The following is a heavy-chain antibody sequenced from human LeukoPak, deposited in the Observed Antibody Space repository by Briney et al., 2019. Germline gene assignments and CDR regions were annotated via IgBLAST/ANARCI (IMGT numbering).Heavy chain of an antibody. Sequence: SETLSLTCTVSGGSIRSSSYYWGWIRQPPEKGLEWIGSIYYSGSTYSNPSLKSRVTVSVDTSKNQFSLNLSSVTASDTAVYFCARHYHYYGFGSYQDYWGQGTLVTVSS. CDR1: GGSIRSSSYY. CDR2: IYYSGST. J-gene: IGHJ4*02. D-gene: IGHD3-10*01. CDR3: ARHYHYYGFGSYQDY. V-gene: IGHV4-39*01.